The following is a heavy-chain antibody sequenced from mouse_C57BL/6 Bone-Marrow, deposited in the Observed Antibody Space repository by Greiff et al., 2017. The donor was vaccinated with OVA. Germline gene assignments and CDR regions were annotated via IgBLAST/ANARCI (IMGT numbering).Heavy chain of an antibody. D-gene: IGHD2-13*01. CDR2: IYPRSGNT. J-gene: IGHJ2*01. V-gene: IGHV1-81*01. CDR1: GYTFTSYG. Sequence: VQGVESGAELARPGASVKLSCKASGYTFTSYGISWVKQRTGQGLEWIGEIYPRSGNTYYNEKFKGKATLTADKSSSTAYMELRSLTSEDSAVYFCARSYYGELENWGQGTTLTVSS. CDR3: ARSYYGELEN.